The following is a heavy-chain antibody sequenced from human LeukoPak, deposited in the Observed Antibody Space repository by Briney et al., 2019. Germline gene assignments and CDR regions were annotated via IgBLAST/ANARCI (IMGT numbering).Heavy chain of an antibody. J-gene: IGHJ6*03. CDR1: GFNFDDYA. D-gene: IGHD2-2*02. V-gene: IGHV3-43D*03. CDR2: ISWDGGST. CDR3: ARDRCRSSSCYTGRGMAYYMDV. Sequence: PGGSLRLSCAASGFNFDDYAMYWVRQSPGKGLEWVSLISWDGGSTYYSDSVKGRFIISRDNSKNSLYLQMISLRVEDTALYYCARDRCRSSSCYTGRGMAYYMDVWGRGTTVSVSS.